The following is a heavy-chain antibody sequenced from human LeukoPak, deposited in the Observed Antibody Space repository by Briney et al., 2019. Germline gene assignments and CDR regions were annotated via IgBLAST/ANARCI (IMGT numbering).Heavy chain of an antibody. CDR1: GFTFSNYD. J-gene: IGHJ4*02. Sequence: GRSLRLSCAASGFTFSNYDMHWVRQAPGKGLEWVAVIWFDGSNKFHAVSVKGRFTISRDNSKNTLYLQMNSLRAEDTAVYYCASSAGALIDCWGQGTLVTVSS. CDR2: IWFDGSNK. V-gene: IGHV3-33*01. D-gene: IGHD6-19*01. CDR3: ASSAGALIDC.